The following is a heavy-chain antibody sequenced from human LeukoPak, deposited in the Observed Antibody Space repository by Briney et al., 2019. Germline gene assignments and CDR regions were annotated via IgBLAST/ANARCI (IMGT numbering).Heavy chain of an antibody. CDR1: GFTFSDYR. CDR2: INTDGRTT. J-gene: IGHJ6*02. CDR3: ARGGGGLDV. V-gene: IGHV3-74*03. Sequence: GGSLRLSCAASGFTFSDYRMYWVRQPPGKGLVWASYINTDGRTTKYADSVRGRFTISRDNAKNTLYLQMNSLRAEDTAVYYCARGGGGLDVWGQGTTVTVSS.